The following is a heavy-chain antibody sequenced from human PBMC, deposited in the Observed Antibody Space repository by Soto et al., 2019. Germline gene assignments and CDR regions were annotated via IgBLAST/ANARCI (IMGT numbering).Heavy chain of an antibody. D-gene: IGHD2-2*01. J-gene: IGHJ6*02. CDR3: AREGQSPYDYYGMDV. Sequence: QVQVVQSGAEVKKPGASVKVSCKASGYTFTNYGFSWVRQAPGQGLEWMGWISGYNGNTKYAEKTQGRVTMTTDTTTSTDHIELTSQIADGTAVYYDAREGQSPYDYYGMDVWGQGTAVTVSS. V-gene: IGHV1-18*01. CDR2: ISGYNGNT. CDR1: GYTFTNYG.